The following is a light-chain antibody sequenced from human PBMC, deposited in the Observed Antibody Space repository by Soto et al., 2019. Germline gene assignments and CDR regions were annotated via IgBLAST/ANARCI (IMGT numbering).Light chain of an antibody. J-gene: IGKJ2*01. CDR3: QQYYSTPYT. CDR2: WAS. CDR1: QSVLYSSNNKNY. Sequence: DIVMTQSPDSLAVSLGERATINCKSSQSVLYSSNNKNYLAWYQQKPGQPPKLLIYWASTLESGVPDRFSGSGSGTDFTPTISSLQAEDVAVYYCQQYYSTPYTFGQGTKLEIK. V-gene: IGKV4-1*01.